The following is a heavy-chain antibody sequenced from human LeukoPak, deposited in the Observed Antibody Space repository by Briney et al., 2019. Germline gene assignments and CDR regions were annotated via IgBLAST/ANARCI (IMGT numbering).Heavy chain of an antibody. V-gene: IGHV1-18*01. CDR3: AREFNIVVVPAAPGGDY. CDR1: GYTFTSYG. CDR2: ISAYNGNT. Sequence: ASVKVSCKASGYTFTSYGISWVRQAPGQGLEWMGWISAYNGNTNYAQKLQGRVTMTTDTSTSTAYMELRSLRSDDTAVYYCAREFNIVVVPAAPGGDYWGQGTLVTVSS. J-gene: IGHJ4*02. D-gene: IGHD2-2*01.